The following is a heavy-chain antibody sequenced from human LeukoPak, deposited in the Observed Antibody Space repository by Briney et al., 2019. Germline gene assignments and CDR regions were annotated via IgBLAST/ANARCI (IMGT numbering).Heavy chain of an antibody. CDR2: INPNSGGT. D-gene: IGHD2-15*01. CDR3: ARDLGRLGYCSGGSCYHDY. Sequence: ASVKVSCKASGYTFTGYYMHWVRQAPGQGLEWMGWINPNSGGTKYAQKFQGRVTMTWDTSISTAYMELSRLTSDDTAVYYCARDLGRLGYCSGGSCYHDYWGQGTLVTVSS. V-gene: IGHV1-2*02. CDR1: GYTFTGYY. J-gene: IGHJ4*02.